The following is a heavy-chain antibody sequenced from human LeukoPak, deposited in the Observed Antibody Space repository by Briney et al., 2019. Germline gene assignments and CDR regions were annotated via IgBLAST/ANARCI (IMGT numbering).Heavy chain of an antibody. J-gene: IGHJ4*02. Sequence: GGSLRLSCTTSGFTFSNFAMSWVRQAPGKGLEWVAVISYDGSNKYYADSVKGRFTISRDNSKNTLYLQMNSLRAEDTAVYYCACIVATGQGNNFDYWGQGTLVTVSS. CDR3: ACIVATGQGNNFDY. CDR1: GFTFSNFA. CDR2: ISYDGSNK. V-gene: IGHV3-30*03. D-gene: IGHD5-12*01.